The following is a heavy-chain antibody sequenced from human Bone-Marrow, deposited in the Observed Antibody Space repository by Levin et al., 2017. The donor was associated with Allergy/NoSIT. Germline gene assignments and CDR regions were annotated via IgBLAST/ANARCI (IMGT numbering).Heavy chain of an antibody. J-gene: IGHJ4*02. CDR3: AGYDTSGYHSPFDY. V-gene: IGHV3-23*01. Sequence: GESLKISCAASGLIFSNYAMNWVRQAPGKGLEWVSQISGSGSNTHYADSVRGRFTFSRDNSNNTVYLQMNSLRADDTAVYYCAGYDTSGYHSPFDYWGQGHLVTVSS. D-gene: IGHD3-22*01. CDR2: ISGSGSNT. CDR1: GLIFSNYA.